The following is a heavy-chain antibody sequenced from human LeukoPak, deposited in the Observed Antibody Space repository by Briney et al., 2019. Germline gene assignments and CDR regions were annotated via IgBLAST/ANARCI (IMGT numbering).Heavy chain of an antibody. V-gene: IGHV4-59*01. D-gene: IGHD2-15*01. CDR2: IYYSGST. J-gene: IGHJ4*02. CDR1: GGSISSYY. CDR3: ARETRYCSGGSCSYYFDY. Sequence: SETLSLTCTVSGGSISSYYWSWIRQPPVKGLEWIGYIYYSGSTNYNPSLKSRVTISVDTSKNQFSLKLSSVTAADTAVYYCARETRYCSGGSCSYYFDYWGQGTLVTVSS.